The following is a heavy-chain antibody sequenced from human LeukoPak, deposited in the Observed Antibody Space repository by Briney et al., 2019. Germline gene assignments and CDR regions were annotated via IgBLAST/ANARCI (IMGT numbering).Heavy chain of an antibody. CDR2: IWYDGSNK. CDR1: GFTFSSYG. Sequence: GGSLRLSCAASGFTFSSYGMHWVRQAPGKGLEGVAVIWYDGSNKYYADSVKGRFTISRDNSKNTLYLQMNSLRAEDTAVYYCAREMATTRIFDYWGQGTLVAVSS. V-gene: IGHV3-33*01. J-gene: IGHJ4*02. D-gene: IGHD5-24*01. CDR3: AREMATTRIFDY.